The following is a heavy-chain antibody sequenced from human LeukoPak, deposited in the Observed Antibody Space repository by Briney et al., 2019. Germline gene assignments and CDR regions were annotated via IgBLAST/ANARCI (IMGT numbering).Heavy chain of an antibody. J-gene: IGHJ6*03. V-gene: IGHV4-39*01. Sequence: SETLSLTCTVSGASISSSTDYWGWIRQPPGKGLEWIANIYYSGSTYYNPSLKSRVTISVDTSKNQFSLKLSSVTAADTAVYYCARVERPGGYDTSGYFSWGEYYCMDVWGKGTTVTVSS. CDR2: IYYSGST. D-gene: IGHD3-22*01. CDR1: GASISSSTDY. CDR3: ARVERPGGYDTSGYFSWGEYYCMDV.